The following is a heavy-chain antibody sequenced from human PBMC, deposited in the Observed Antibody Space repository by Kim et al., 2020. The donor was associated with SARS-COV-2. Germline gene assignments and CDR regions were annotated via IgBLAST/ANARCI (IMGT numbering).Heavy chain of an antibody. J-gene: IGHJ6*02. Sequence: GGSLRLSCAASGFTFGSYAMTWVRQAPGQGLEWVSAIGGSGGTIYYADSVKGRFTISRDNSKNTLFLQMTSLRAEDTAVYYCAKVDTTNVYYYYYGMDVWGEGTTVPVS. CDR3: AKVDTTNVYYYYYGMDV. D-gene: IGHD1-1*01. CDR1: GFTFGSYA. CDR2: IGGSGGTI. V-gene: IGHV3-23*01.